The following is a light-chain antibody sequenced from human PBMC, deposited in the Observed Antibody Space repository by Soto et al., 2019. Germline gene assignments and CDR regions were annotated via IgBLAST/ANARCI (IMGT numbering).Light chain of an antibody. V-gene: IGKV1-5*01. Sequence: DIQVTQFPSTLSASVGDRVTITCRASQSISSWLAWYQQKPGKAPKLLIYDASSLESGVPSRFSGSGSGTEFTLTISSLQPDDFATFYCQQYKSYPSTFAQGTKVDIK. CDR3: QQYKSYPST. CDR1: QSISSW. CDR2: DAS. J-gene: IGKJ1*01.